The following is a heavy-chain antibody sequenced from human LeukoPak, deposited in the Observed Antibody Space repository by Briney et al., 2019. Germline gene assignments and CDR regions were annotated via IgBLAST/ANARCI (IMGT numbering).Heavy chain of an antibody. D-gene: IGHD3-10*01. CDR1: GYTFTSYD. V-gene: IGHV1-8*01. Sequence: ASVRVSCKASGYTFTSYDINWVRQATGQGLEWMGWMNPNSGNTGYAQKFQGRVTMTRNTSISTAYMELSSLRSEDTAVYYCARRAMVRGGYYFDYWGQGTLVTVSS. J-gene: IGHJ4*02. CDR2: MNPNSGNT. CDR3: ARRAMVRGGYYFDY.